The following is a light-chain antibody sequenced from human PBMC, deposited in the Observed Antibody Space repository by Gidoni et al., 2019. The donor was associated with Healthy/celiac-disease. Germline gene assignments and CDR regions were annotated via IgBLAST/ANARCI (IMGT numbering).Light chain of an antibody. Sequence: EIVMTQSPATLSVSPGERATLSCRASQSVSSNLAWYQQKPGQAPRLLIDGASTRATGIPARFSGSGSGTEFTLTISSLQSEEFAVYYCQQYNNWPPLTFGGGTKVEIK. J-gene: IGKJ4*01. CDR2: GAS. CDR3: QQYNNWPPLT. CDR1: QSVSSN. V-gene: IGKV3-15*01.